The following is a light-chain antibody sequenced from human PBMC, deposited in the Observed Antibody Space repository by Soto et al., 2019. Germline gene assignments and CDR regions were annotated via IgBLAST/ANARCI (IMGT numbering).Light chain of an antibody. V-gene: IGLV1-51*02. CDR3: GTWDSGLSGFV. J-gene: IGLJ1*01. Sequence: QSVLTQPPSVSAAPGQKVTIPCSGSNSNIGNSYVYWYKQFPGAAPKLLMNENTKRASGIPDRFSGSKSGAAATLAITGIQTGDEADYYCGTWDSGLSGFVFGTGTKVTVL. CDR2: ENT. CDR1: NSNIGNSY.